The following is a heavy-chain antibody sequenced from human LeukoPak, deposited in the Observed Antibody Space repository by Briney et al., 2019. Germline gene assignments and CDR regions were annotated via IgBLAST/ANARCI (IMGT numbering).Heavy chain of an antibody. V-gene: IGHV3-23*01. CDR3: AKAYGYSSSWTSNYYFYGLDV. Sequence: GGSLRLSCAASGFTFRSYAMSWFRQAPGKGLKWVSAITDSDSGTYYADSVKGRFTISRDNSKNTLYLQMNSLRAEDTAVYYCAKAYGYSSSWTSNYYFYGLDVWGQGTTVTVSS. CDR2: ITDSDSGT. CDR1: GFTFRSYA. D-gene: IGHD6-13*01. J-gene: IGHJ6*02.